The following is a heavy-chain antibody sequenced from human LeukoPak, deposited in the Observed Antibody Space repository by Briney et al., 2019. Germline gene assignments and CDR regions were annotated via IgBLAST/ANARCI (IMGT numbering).Heavy chain of an antibody. J-gene: IGHJ6*03. D-gene: IGHD3-10*01. Sequence: GASVKVSCKASGYTFTNYGITWVRQAPGQGLEWMGWISGYSGNTNYAQNLQGRVTMTTDTSTGTAYMELRSLRSDDTAVYYCARDRETPYYYYYMDVWGKGTTVTVSS. V-gene: IGHV1-18*01. CDR1: GYTFTNYG. CDR3: ARDRETPYYYYYMDV. CDR2: ISGYSGNT.